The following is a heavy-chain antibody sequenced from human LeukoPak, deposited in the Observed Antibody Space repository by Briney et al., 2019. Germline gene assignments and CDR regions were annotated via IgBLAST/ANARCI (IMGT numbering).Heavy chain of an antibody. CDR3: ARGWGYYDSSGYWY. V-gene: IGHV4-38-2*02. J-gene: IGHJ4*02. Sequence: PSETLSLTCTVSGYSISSGYYWGWIRQPPGKGLEWIGSIYHSGSTYYNPSLKSRVTISVDTSKNQFSLKLSSVTAADTAVYYCARGWGYYDSSGYWYWGQGTLVTVSS. CDR1: GYSISSGYY. D-gene: IGHD3-22*01. CDR2: IYHSGST.